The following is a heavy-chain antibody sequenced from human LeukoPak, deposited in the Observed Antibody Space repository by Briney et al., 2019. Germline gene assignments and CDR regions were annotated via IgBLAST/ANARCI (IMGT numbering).Heavy chain of an antibody. CDR1: GGSISSGGYY. V-gene: IGHV4-61*08. D-gene: IGHD2-15*01. Sequence: SETLSLTCTVSGGSISSGGYYWSWIRQPPGKGLEWIGYIYHSGSTYYNPSLKSRVTISVDTSKNQFSLKLSSVTAADTAVYYCARGGSPLLNWGQGTLVTVSS. CDR2: IYHSGST. J-gene: IGHJ4*02. CDR3: ARGGSPLLN.